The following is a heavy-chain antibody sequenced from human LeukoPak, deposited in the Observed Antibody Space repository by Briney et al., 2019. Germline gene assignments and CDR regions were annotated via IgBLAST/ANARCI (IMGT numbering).Heavy chain of an antibody. CDR2: ISVYNGNT. CDR3: ARDSPAAAGSDY. Sequence: ASVKVSCKASGYTFTGYGITWARQAPGQGLEWMGWISVYNGNTNYKQKFQGRATMTTDTSTSTAYMELRSLRSDDTAVYYCARDSPAAAGSDYWGQGTLVTVSS. CDR1: GYTFTGYG. V-gene: IGHV1-18*01. J-gene: IGHJ4*02. D-gene: IGHD6-13*01.